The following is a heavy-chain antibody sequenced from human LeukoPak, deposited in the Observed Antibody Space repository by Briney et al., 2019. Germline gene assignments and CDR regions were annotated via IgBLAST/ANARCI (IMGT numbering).Heavy chain of an antibody. CDR1: GYSFTTYW. Sequence: GESLKISCKASGYSFTTYWIGWVRQMPGKGLEWMGVIYPGDSDTRYSPSFQGQVTISADKSISTAYLQWSSLKASDTAMYYCASGSTWPRTRNFDYWGQGTLVTVSS. J-gene: IGHJ4*02. D-gene: IGHD6-13*01. V-gene: IGHV5-51*01. CDR3: ASGSTWPRTRNFDY. CDR2: IYPGDSDT.